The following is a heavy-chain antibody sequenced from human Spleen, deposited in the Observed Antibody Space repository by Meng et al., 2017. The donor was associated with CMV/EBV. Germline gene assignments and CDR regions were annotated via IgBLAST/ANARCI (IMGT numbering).Heavy chain of an antibody. D-gene: IGHD2-21*02. V-gene: IGHV4-38-2*02. CDR3: ARVTSLGAFDI. J-gene: IGHJ3*02. CDR1: GYSVSSGYY. CDR2: IYHSGST. Sequence: SETLSLTCTVSGYSVSSGYYWGWIRQPPGKGLEWIGSIYHSGSTYYNPSLKSRVTISVDTSKNQFSLKLSSVTAADTAVYYCARVTSLGAFDIWGQGTMVTVSS.